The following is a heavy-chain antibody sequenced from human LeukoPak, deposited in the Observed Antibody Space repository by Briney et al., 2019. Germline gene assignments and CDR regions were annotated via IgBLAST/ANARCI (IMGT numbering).Heavy chain of an antibody. V-gene: IGHV1-2*02. J-gene: IGHJ6*02. CDR3: ARFAGDYYHYYYYGMDV. CDR1: RYTFIGYY. D-gene: IGHD3-3*01. CDR2: ININSGGT. Sequence: ASVKVSCKPSRYTFIGYYMHWVRQAPRQGLEWMGWININSGGTNYAQKFQGTVTMTRDTSISTAYMELTSLRSDDTAVYYCARFAGDYYHYYYYGMDVWGQGTTVTVSS.